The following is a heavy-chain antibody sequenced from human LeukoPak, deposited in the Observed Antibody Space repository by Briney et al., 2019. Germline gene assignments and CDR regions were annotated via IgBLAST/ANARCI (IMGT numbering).Heavy chain of an antibody. D-gene: IGHD3-16*01. Sequence: SQTLSLTCTVSGGSISSGSYYGSWIRQPAGRGLVWIGRIYTSGSTNYNASLKSRVTISVDTSKNQFSLKLSSVTAADTAVYYCARDFGIFDYGMDVWGQGTTVTVSS. V-gene: IGHV4-61*02. J-gene: IGHJ6*02. CDR1: GGSISSGSYY. CDR2: IYTSGST. CDR3: ARDFGIFDYGMDV.